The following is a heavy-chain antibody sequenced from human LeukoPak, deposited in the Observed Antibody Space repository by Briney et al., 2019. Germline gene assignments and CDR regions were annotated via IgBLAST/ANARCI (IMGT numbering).Heavy chain of an antibody. V-gene: IGHV3-30*18. Sequence: GGSLRLSCAASGFTFTTFGIHWVRQAPGKGLEWVAAISPDGNLEYYTDSVQGRFTVSRDNPKNMIYLQMNSLRGGDSALYYCAKINNKDAYWGHGTLVTVSS. CDR2: ISPDGNLE. CDR1: GFTFTTFG. CDR3: AKINNKDAY. J-gene: IGHJ4*01. D-gene: IGHD1/OR15-1a*01.